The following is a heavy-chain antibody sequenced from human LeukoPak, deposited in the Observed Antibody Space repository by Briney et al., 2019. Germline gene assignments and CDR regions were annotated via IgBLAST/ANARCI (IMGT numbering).Heavy chain of an antibody. CDR1: GGSFSGHY. V-gene: IGHV4-34*01. Sequence: PSETLSLTCAVYGGSFSGHYWSWIRQPPGKGLEWIGEINHSGSTNYNPSLKSRVTISVDTSKNQFSLKLSSLTAADTAVYYCARAQGEVAIDCWGQGTLVTVSS. J-gene: IGHJ4*02. D-gene: IGHD5-12*01. CDR2: INHSGST. CDR3: ARAQGEVAIDC.